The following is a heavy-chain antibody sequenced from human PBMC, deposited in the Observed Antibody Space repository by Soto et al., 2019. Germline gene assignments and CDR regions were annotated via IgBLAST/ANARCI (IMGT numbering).Heavy chain of an antibody. V-gene: IGHV1-69*06. CDR2: IIPIFGTA. D-gene: IGHD3-22*01. CDR1: GGTFSSYA. Sequence: QVQLVQSGAEVKKPGSSVKVSCKASGGTFSSYAISWVRQAPGQGLEWMGGIIPIFGTANYAQKFQGRVTITADKSTSTADMELSSLRSEETAVYYCGASSAQLGGYEYFQHWGQGTLVTVSS. J-gene: IGHJ1*01. CDR3: GASSAQLGGYEYFQH.